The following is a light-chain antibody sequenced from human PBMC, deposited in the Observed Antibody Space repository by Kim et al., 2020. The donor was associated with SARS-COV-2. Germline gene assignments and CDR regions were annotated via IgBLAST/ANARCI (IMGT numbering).Light chain of an antibody. Sequence: EIMLTQSPGTLCLSPGDRATLSCRASQSVYSDYLAWYQQKPGQAPRLLIHEASIRATGIPDRFSGSGSGTDFTLTIRRLQPEDFAVYYCQQYGSSWTFGQGTKVDIK. CDR1: QSVYSDY. J-gene: IGKJ1*01. CDR3: QQYGSSWT. CDR2: EAS. V-gene: IGKV3-20*01.